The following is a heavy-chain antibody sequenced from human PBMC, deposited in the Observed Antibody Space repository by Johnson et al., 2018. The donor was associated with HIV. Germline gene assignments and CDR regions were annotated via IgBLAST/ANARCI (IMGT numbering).Heavy chain of an antibody. CDR2: IYSGGST. J-gene: IGHJ3*01. CDR1: GFTFSSNY. CDR3: ARDGESQQLPLGDAFDF. V-gene: IGHV3-66*01. D-gene: IGHD6-13*01. Sequence: VQLVESGGGVVQPGRSLRLSCAASGFTFSSNYMNWVRQAPGKGLEWVSVIYSGGSTYYADSVKGRFTISRDNSKNTLYLQMNSLRVEDTAVYYCARDGESQQLPLGDAFDFWGQGTMVTVSS.